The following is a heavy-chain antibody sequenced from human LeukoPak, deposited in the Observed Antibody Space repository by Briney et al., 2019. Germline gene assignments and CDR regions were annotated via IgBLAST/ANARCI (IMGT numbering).Heavy chain of an antibody. CDR2: IKEDGSEK. J-gene: IGHJ4*02. Sequence: GGSLRLSCAASGFTSSSYWMSWVRQAPGKGLEWVASIKEDGSEKNYVDSLKGRFAISRDNAKNSLYLQMNSLKTDDTAVYYCTTDQGHGDHIYYWGQGTLVTVSS. D-gene: IGHD4-17*01. CDR1: GFTSSSYW. CDR3: TTDQGHGDHIYY. V-gene: IGHV3-7*03.